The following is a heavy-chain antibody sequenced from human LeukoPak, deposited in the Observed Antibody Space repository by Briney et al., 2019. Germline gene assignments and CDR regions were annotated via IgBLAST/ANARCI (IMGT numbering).Heavy chain of an antibody. V-gene: IGHV3-23*01. CDR1: GFTFSSYS. D-gene: IGHD2/OR15-2a*01. CDR2: IIDSGYST. CDR3: AKHRIFTREFDY. Sequence: PGGSLRLSCAASGFTFSSYSMNWVRQAPGRGLEWVSDIIDSGYSTNYADSVKGRFTISRDNSKNTLFLQMNSLRADDTAVYYCAKHRIFTREFDYWGQGTLVTVSS. J-gene: IGHJ4*02.